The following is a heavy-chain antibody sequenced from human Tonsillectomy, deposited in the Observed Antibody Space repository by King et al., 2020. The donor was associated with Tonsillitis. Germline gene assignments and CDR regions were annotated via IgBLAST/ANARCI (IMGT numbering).Heavy chain of an antibody. Sequence: VQLVESGGGLVQPGRSLRLSCTASGFTFGDYAMGWVRQAPGKGLEWVGFFRSRAYGGTTEYAASVKGRFTISRDDSKSIAYLQMNSLKIEDTAVYYCTVTYYYDSSGRYFDPWGQGTLVTVSS. J-gene: IGHJ5*02. D-gene: IGHD3-22*01. V-gene: IGHV3-49*04. CDR3: TVTYYYDSSGRYFDP. CDR2: FRSRAYGGTT. CDR1: GFTFGDYA.